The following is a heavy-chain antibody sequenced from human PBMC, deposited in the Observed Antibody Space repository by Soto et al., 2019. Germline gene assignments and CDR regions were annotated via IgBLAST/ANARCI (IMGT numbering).Heavy chain of an antibody. V-gene: IGHV3-11*01. CDR1: GFTFSGFY. CDR3: ATLDRPVGALPPALRGKEYFDL. J-gene: IGHJ2*01. CDR2: ISNGARTT. Sequence: QMQLVESGGGLVKPGGSLRLSCTASGFTFSGFYMTWIRQAPGRGLQWIAYISNGARTTYYADSVRGRFTISRDNDKNTLVRQMNSLRIEDTATYLCATLDRPVGALPPALRGKEYFDLWGRGTRVTVS. D-gene: IGHD2-2*01.